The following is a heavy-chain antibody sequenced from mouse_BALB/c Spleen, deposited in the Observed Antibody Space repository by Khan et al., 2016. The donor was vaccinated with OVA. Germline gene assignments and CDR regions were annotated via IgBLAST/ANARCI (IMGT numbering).Heavy chain of an antibody. V-gene: IGHV9-3-1*01. CDR2: INTYTGEP. CDR3: ARPPYCSYTLDY. J-gene: IGHJ4*01. D-gene: IGHD2-10*01. CDR1: GYTFTNYG. Sequence: QVQLKESGPELKKPGETVKISCKASGYTFTNYGMNWVKQSPGKALKWMGWINTYTGEPTYADDFKGRFAFSLETSASTAYLQINNLKNEDTATYLCARPPYCSYTLDYWGQGTSVTVSS.